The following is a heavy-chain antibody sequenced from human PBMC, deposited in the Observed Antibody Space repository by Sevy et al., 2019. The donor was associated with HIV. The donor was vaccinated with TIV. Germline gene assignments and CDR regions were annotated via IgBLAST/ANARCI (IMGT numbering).Heavy chain of an antibody. J-gene: IGHJ4*02. CDR3: ARDDCSSLSCHGSLLY. CDR2: ISTMNVNT. Sequence: ASVKVSCKASGYTFTSYGISWVRQAPGHGLEWLGWISTMNVNTNNAQKFQGRVTMTTDTSTGTASMELRSLRSDDTAVYYCARDDCSSLSCHGSLLYWGQGTLVTVSS. CDR1: GYTFTSYG. D-gene: IGHD2-2*01. V-gene: IGHV1-18*01.